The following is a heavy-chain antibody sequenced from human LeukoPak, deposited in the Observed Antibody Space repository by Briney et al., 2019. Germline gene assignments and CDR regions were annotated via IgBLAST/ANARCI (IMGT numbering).Heavy chain of an antibody. J-gene: IGHJ4*02. Sequence: GGSLRLSCAASGFTFSNYAMSWVRQAPGKGLEWVSAITGSDFITYYADSVKGRFTISRDNYKNTLYLQMNSLRAEDTAVYYFAKWGDYDVLTGYYDPDYWGQGTLVTVSS. CDR3: AKWGDYDVLTGYYDPDY. CDR1: GFTFSNYA. V-gene: IGHV3-23*01. CDR2: ITGSDFIT. D-gene: IGHD3-9*01.